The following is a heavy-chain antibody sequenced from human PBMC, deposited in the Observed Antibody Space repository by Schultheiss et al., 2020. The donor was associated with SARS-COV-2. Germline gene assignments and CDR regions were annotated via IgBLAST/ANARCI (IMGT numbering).Heavy chain of an antibody. V-gene: IGHV3-48*01. D-gene: IGHD4-11*01. J-gene: IGHJ6*03. CDR1: GFTLSSYS. Sequence: GESLKISCAASGFTLSSYSMSWVRQAPGKGLEWVSYIRSSSSTIYYADSVKGRFTISRENAKNSLYLQMNSLRAEDTAVYYCARPNNYGYYYYYMDVWGKGTTVTVSS. CDR3: ARPNNYGYYYYYMDV. CDR2: IRSSSSTI.